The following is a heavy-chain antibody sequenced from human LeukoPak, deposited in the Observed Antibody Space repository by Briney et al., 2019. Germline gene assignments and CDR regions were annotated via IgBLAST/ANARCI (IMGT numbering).Heavy chain of an antibody. V-gene: IGHV4-39*01. CDR1: GGSISISNYY. CDR3: ARRTSNPVGAIDY. J-gene: IGHJ4*02. CDR2: ICYSGT. D-gene: IGHD1-26*01. Sequence: SETLSLTCTVSGGSISISNYYWGWIRQPPGRGLEWIVSICYSGTYYNPSLKSRLTISVDTSKNHFSLNLRSVPAADTAVYYCARRTSNPVGAIDYWGQGTLVTVSS.